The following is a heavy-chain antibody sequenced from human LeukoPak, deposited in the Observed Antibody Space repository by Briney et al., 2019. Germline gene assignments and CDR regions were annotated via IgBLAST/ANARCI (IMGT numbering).Heavy chain of an antibody. Sequence: SETLSLTCTVSGGSISSSSYYWGWIRQPPGKGLEWIGSIYYSGSTYYNPSLKSRVTISVDTSKNQFSLKLSSVTAADTAVYYCARDPGNYYDSSGYYRLWGQGTLVTVSS. D-gene: IGHD3-22*01. J-gene: IGHJ4*02. CDR1: GGSISSSSYY. CDR2: IYYSGST. CDR3: ARDPGNYYDSSGYYRL. V-gene: IGHV4-39*07.